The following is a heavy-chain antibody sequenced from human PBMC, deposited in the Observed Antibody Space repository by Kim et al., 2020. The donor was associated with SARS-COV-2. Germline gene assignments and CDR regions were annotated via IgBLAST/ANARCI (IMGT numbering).Heavy chain of an antibody. CDR2: ISYDGSNK. Sequence: GGSLRLSCAASGFTFSSYAMHWVRQAPGKGLEWVAVISYDGSNKYYADSVKGRFTISRDNSKNTLYLQMNSLRAEDTAVYYCASGRAPLLMVYAQFDYWG. CDR1: GFTFSSYA. D-gene: IGHD2-8*01. J-gene: IGHJ4*01. CDR3: ASGRAPLLMVYAQFDY. V-gene: IGHV3-30*04.